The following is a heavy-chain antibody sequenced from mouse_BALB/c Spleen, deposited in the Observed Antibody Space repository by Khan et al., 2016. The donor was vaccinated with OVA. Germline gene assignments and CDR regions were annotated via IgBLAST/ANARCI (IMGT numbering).Heavy chain of an antibody. V-gene: IGHV1-20*02. CDR3: ARKNGSDFDY. CDR1: GYSFTGYF. J-gene: IGHJ2*01. CDR2: INPHIGET. Sequence: VQLQQSGPELVKPGASVKISCKASGYSFTGYFMNWVMRSHGKSLEWIGRINPHIGETLYNQKFKGKATLTVDESSRTAHMELRSLASEDSAVYYCARKNGSDFDYWGQGTTLTVSS. D-gene: IGHD1-1*01.